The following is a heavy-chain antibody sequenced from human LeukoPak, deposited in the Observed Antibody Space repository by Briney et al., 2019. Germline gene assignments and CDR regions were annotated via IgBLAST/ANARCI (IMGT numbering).Heavy chain of an antibody. CDR3: ARVPRITMVRGVPNYYYMGV. V-gene: IGHV1-2*02. D-gene: IGHD3-10*01. J-gene: IGHJ6*03. Sequence: ASVKVSCKASGYTFTGYYMHWVRQAPGQGLEWMGWINPNSGGTNYAQKFQGRVTMTRDTSISTAYMELSRLRSDDTAVYYCARVPRITMVRGVPNYYYMGVWGKGTTVTISS. CDR1: GYTFTGYY. CDR2: INPNSGGT.